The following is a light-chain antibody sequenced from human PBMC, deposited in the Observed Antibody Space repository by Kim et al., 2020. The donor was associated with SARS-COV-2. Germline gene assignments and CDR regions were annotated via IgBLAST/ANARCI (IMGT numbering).Light chain of an antibody. Sequence: ASSTCCGSASQGSSCLFAWYQQQPGAAPRLLNGEDCSAAAVIPAMCSGGCYGTDFTLSISRVAPEDFAVYYCQYDSNRPPTFGQGTKVDIK. CDR1: QGSSCL. V-gene: IGKV3-11*01. CDR2: EDC. J-gene: IGKJ1*01. CDR3: QYDSNRPPT.